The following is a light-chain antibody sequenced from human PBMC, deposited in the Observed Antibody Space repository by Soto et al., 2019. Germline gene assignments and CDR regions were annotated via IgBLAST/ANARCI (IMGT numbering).Light chain of an antibody. CDR2: GAA. J-gene: IGKJ4*01. CDR1: QSVSNN. CDR3: QQYNNWPPYT. V-gene: IGKV3-15*01. Sequence: EIVLTQSPGTLSLSPGERATLSCRAIQSVSNNYLAWYQQKPGQAPRLLIYGAATRATGIPARFSGSGSGTEFTLTISSLQSEDFAFYYCQQYNNWPPYTFGGGTKVDI.